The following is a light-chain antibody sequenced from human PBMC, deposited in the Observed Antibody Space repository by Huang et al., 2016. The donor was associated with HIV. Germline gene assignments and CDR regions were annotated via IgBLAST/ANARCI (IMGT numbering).Light chain of an antibody. CDR1: QSLLYRSNNKNH. J-gene: IGKJ1*01. CDR3: QQYYTVPWT. V-gene: IGKV4-1*01. CDR2: WAS. Sequence: DIVLTQSPHSLAVSLGGRATINCKSSQSLLYRSNNKNHLVWYQQKPGQPPKLLMYWASTRESGVPDRFSASVSGTDFTLTISSLQAEDVAVYYCQQYYTVPWTFGQGTKVEI.